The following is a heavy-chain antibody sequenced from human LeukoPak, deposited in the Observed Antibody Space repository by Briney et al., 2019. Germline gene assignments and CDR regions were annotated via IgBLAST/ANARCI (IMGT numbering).Heavy chain of an antibody. Sequence: KSSETLSLTCTVSGGSISSGDYYWSWIRQPPGKGLEWIGYIYYNGSTYYNPSLKSRVTISVDTSKYQFSLKLSSVTAADTAVYYCARDGGEGTMIVVVWGQGTLVTVSS. V-gene: IGHV4-30-4*01. CDR3: ARDGGEGTMIVVV. D-gene: IGHD3-22*01. CDR2: IYYNGST. J-gene: IGHJ4*02. CDR1: GGSISSGDYY.